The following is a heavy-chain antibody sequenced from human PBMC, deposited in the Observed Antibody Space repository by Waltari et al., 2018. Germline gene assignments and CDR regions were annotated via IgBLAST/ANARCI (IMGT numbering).Heavy chain of an antibody. CDR3: AAAPFYYYDSSGQSLDY. Sequence: QMQLVQSGPEVKKPGTSVKVSCKASGFTFTSSAVQWVQQARGQRLEWIGWIVVGSGNTNYAQKFQERGTITRDMSTSTAYMELSSLRSEDTAVYYCAAAPFYYYDSSGQSLDYWGQGTLVTVSS. CDR1: GFTFTSSA. J-gene: IGHJ4*02. V-gene: IGHV1-58*01. D-gene: IGHD3-22*01. CDR2: IVVGSGNT.